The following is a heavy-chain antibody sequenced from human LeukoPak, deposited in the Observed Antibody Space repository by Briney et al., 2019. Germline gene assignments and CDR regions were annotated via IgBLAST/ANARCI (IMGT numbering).Heavy chain of an antibody. CDR1: GGSISSYY. Sequence: PSETLSLTCTVSGGSISSYYRSWIRQPPGKGLEWIGYIYYSGSTNYNPSLKSRVTISVDTSKNQFSLKLSSVTAADTAVYYCARDSSYSSSRLHPRAHAFDIWGQGTMVTVSS. CDR3: ARDSSYSSSRLHPRAHAFDI. CDR2: IYYSGST. V-gene: IGHV4-59*01. D-gene: IGHD6-13*01. J-gene: IGHJ3*02.